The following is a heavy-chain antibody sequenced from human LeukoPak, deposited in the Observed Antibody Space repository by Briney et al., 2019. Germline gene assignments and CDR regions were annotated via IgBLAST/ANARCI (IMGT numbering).Heavy chain of an antibody. CDR3: VRGVGVSRFNYLDP. CDR1: GFTFSSFG. D-gene: IGHD1-7*01. Sequence: GGSLRLSCAASGFTFSSFGMHWVRQAPGKGLEWVAVIWCDASNKYYADSVKGRFTISRDNSKNTLCPQMNSLRDDDTAVYYCVRGVGVSRFNYLDPWGQGTLVIVSS. CDR2: IWCDASNK. V-gene: IGHV3-33*01. J-gene: IGHJ5*02.